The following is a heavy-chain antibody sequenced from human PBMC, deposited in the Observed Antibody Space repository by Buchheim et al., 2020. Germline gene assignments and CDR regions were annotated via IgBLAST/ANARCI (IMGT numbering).Heavy chain of an antibody. CDR2: INPSGGST. V-gene: IGHV1-46*01. CDR3: ARDSVGATASRRDYYFDY. D-gene: IGHD1-26*01. J-gene: IGHJ4*02. Sequence: QVQLVQSGAEVKKLGASVKVSCKASGYTFTSYYMHWVRQAPGQGLEWMGIINPSGGSTSYAQKFQGRVTMTRDTSTSTAYMERSSLRSEDTAVYYCARDSVGATASRRDYYFDYWGQGTL. CDR1: GYTFTSYY.